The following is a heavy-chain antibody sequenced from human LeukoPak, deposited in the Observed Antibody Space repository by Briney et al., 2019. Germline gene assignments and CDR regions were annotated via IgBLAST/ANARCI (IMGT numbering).Heavy chain of an antibody. J-gene: IGHJ6*02. D-gene: IGHD1-7*01. CDR3: ARDVSGPELVDV. V-gene: IGHV4-31*03. CDR2: IYYSGST. Sequence: SETLSLTCTVPGGSISSGGYYWSWIRQHPGKGLEWIGYIYYSGSTYYHPSLKTRFTISVDTSKNQYSLKLSSVTAADTAVYYCARDVSGPELVDVWGQGTTVTVSS. CDR1: GGSISSGGYY.